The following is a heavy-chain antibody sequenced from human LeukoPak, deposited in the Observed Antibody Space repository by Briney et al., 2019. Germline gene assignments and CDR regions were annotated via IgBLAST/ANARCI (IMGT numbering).Heavy chain of an antibody. Sequence: PSETLSLTCTVSGYSISSGYYWGWIRQPPGKGLEWVSSISSSSSYIYYADSVKGRFTISRDNAKNSLYLQMNSLRAEDTAVYYCAKSVLRFLEWLYDAFDIWGQGTMVTVSS. D-gene: IGHD3-3*01. CDR2: ISSSSSYI. CDR1: GYSISSGYY. V-gene: IGHV3-21*04. CDR3: AKSVLRFLEWLYDAFDI. J-gene: IGHJ3*02.